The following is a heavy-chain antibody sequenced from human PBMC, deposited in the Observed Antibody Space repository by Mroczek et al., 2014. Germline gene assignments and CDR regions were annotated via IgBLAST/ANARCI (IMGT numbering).Heavy chain of an antibody. D-gene: IGHD3-22*01. CDR2: TYYRSKWYN. V-gene: IGHV6-1*01. J-gene: IGHJ5*02. CDR1: GDSVSSNSAA. CDR3: ARLTYYYDSSGYPYNWFDP. Sequence: QVQLQESGPGLVKPSQTLSLTCAISGDSVSSNSAAWNWIRQSPSRGLEWLGRTYYRSKWYNDYAVSVKSRITINPDTSKNQFSLQLNSVTPEDTAVYYCARLTYYYDSSGYPYNWFDPWGQGTLVTVSS.